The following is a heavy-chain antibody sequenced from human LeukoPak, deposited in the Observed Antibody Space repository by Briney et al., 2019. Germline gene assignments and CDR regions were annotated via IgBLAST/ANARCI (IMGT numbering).Heavy chain of an antibody. CDR1: GGSFSGYY. J-gene: IGHJ4*02. D-gene: IGHD3-3*01. Sequence: SETLSLTCAVYGGSFSGYYWSWIRQPPGKGLEWIGEINHSGSTNYNPSLKSRVTISVDTSKNQFSLKLSSVTAADTAVYYCARDSDLNILRFLEWSKGEYYFDYWGQGTLVTVSS. CDR2: INHSGST. V-gene: IGHV4-34*01. CDR3: ARDSDLNILRFLEWSKGEYYFDY.